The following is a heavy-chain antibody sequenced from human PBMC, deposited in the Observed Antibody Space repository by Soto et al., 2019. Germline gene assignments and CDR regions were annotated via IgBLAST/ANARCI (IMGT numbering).Heavy chain of an antibody. CDR2: IKSKTDAGTT. J-gene: IGHJ6*02. CDR3: TTGIGGWYSHEQHYEYYGMDV. Sequence: GGSLRLSCAASGFTFSNAWMSWVRQAPGKGLEWVGRIKSKTDAGTTDYAAPVKGRFTISRDDSKNTLYLQMNSLKTEDTAVYYCTTGIGGWYSHEQHYEYYGMDVWGQGTTVTVYS. D-gene: IGHD6-19*01. V-gene: IGHV3-15*01. CDR1: GFTFSNAW.